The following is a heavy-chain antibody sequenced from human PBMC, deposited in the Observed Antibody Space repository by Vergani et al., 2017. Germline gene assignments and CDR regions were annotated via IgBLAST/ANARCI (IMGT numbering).Heavy chain of an antibody. Sequence: QVQLVQSGAEVKKPGASVKVSCKASGYTFTGYYMHWVRQAPGQGLEWMGWIIPIFGTANYAQKFQGRVTITADEFTSTAYMELSSLRSEDTAVYYCAREIAAPEWNWFDPWGQGTLVTVSS. CDR2: IIPIFGTA. V-gene: IGHV1-69*01. J-gene: IGHJ5*02. D-gene: IGHD6-13*01. CDR1: GYTFTGYY. CDR3: AREIAAPEWNWFDP.